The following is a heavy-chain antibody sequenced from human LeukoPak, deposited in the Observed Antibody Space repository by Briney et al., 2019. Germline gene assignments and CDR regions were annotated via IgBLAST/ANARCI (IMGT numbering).Heavy chain of an antibody. Sequence: ASVKASCKASGYTFTSYDINWVRQATGQGLEWMGWMNPNSGNTGYAQKFQGRVTMTRNTSISTAYMELSSLRSEDTAVYYCARRYGLGTYNPYWGQGTLVTVSS. V-gene: IGHV1-8*01. CDR1: GYTFTSYD. J-gene: IGHJ4*02. CDR3: ARRYGLGTYNPY. CDR2: MNPNSGNT. D-gene: IGHD3-10*01.